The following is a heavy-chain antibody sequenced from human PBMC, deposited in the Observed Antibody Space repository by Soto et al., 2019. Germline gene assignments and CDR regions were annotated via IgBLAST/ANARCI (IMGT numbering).Heavy chain of an antibody. Sequence: PSETPSLTCTVSGGSISSGDYYWSWIRQPPGKGLEWIGYIYYSGSTYYNPSLKSRVTISVDTSKNQFSLKLSSVTAADTAVYYCARDSLKNYYYGMDVWGQGTTVTVSS. J-gene: IGHJ6*02. V-gene: IGHV4-30-4*01. CDR3: ARDSLKNYYYGMDV. CDR2: IYYSGST. CDR1: GGSISSGDYY.